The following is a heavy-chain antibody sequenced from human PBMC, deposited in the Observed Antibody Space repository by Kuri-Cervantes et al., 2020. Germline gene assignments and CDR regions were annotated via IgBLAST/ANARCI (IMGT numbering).Heavy chain of an antibody. CDR1: GFTFSDYY. D-gene: IGHD1-26*01. V-gene: IGHV3-69-1*01. J-gene: IGHJ4*02. CDR2: ISSSSTI. CDR3: ARENSGSYPIDC. Sequence: GESLKISCAASGFTFSDYYMNWVRQAPGKGLEWVSSISSSSTIYYADSVKGRFTISRDNAKNSLYLQMNSLRAEDTAVYYCARENSGSYPIDCWGQGTLVTVSS.